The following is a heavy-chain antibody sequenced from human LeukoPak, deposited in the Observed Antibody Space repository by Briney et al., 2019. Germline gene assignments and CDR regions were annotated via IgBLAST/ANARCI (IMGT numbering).Heavy chain of an antibody. V-gene: IGHV3-7*03. CDR2: IKQDGSEK. CDR3: ARDTRLGYCSSTRCYASWFDP. J-gene: IGHJ5*02. Sequence: GGSLRLSCAASGFTFSSYWMSWVRQAPGKGLEWVANIKQDGSEKYYVDSVKGRFTISRDNSKNTLYLQMNSLRTEDTALYYCARDTRLGYCSSTRCYASWFDPWGQGTLVTVSS. D-gene: IGHD2-2*01. CDR1: GFTFSSYW.